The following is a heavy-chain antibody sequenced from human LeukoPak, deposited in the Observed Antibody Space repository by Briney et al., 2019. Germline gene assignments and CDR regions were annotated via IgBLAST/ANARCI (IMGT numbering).Heavy chain of an antibody. CDR2: IKQDGSEK. CDR1: GFTFSTYW. V-gene: IGHV3-7*01. D-gene: IGHD2-2*01. CDR3: ARDLRCSSTSCYAFDY. J-gene: IGHJ4*02. Sequence: GGSLRLSCAASGFTFSTYWMSWVRQAPGKGLEWVANIKQDGSEKYYVDSVKGRFTISRDNAKNSLYLQMNSLRADDTAVYYCARDLRCSSTSCYAFDYWGQGTLVTVSS.